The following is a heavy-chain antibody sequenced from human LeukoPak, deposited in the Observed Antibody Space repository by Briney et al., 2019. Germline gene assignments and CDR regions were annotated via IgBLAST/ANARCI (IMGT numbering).Heavy chain of an antibody. CDR2: ISYDGSNK. Sequence: GGSLRLSCAAYGFTFSSYDMHWVRQAPGKALEWLAVISYDGSNKYYADSVQGRFTISRDNSKNTLYLQMNGLRAEDTAVYYCARGARPWDYWGQGNLFTVSS. CDR1: GFTFSSYD. V-gene: IGHV3-30-3*01. J-gene: IGHJ4*02. CDR3: ARGARPWDY.